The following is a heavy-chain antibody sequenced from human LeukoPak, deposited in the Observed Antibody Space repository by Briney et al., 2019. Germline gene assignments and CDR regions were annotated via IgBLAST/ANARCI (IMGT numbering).Heavy chain of an antibody. V-gene: IGHV3-21*01. CDR3: ARDLKTAMDYFDY. J-gene: IGHJ4*02. CDR2: ISSTSTYI. CDR1: GFTFSSYS. Sequence: GGSLRLSCAASGFTFSSYSMNWVRQAPGKGLEWVSSISSTSTYIFYADSVKGRFTISRDNSKNTLFLQMNSLRPEDTAVYYCARDLKTAMDYFDYWGQGALVTVSS. D-gene: IGHD2-2*01.